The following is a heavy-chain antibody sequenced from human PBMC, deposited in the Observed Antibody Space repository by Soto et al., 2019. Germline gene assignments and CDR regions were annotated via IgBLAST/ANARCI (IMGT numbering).Heavy chain of an antibody. V-gene: IGHV3-53*01. J-gene: IGHJ5*02. D-gene: IGHD1-20*01. CDR3: ARGAYNWNDEPALDP. CDR2: IYSGGST. CDR1: GFTFSDHA. Sequence: GGSLRLSCVASGFTFSDHAMSWVRQAPGKGLEWVSVIYSGGSTYYADSVKGRFTISRDNSKNTLYLQMNSLRAEDTAVYYCARGAYNWNDEPALDPWGQGTLVTVSS.